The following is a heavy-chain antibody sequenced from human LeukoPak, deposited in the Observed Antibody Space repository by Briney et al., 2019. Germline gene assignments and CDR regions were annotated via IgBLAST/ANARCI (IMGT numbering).Heavy chain of an antibody. J-gene: IGHJ4*02. Sequence: GGSLRLSCGVSGITLSNYGMSWVRQAPGKGLEWVAGLSGSAGGTNYADSVKGRFTISRDNSKNTLFLQMDRLRAEDTAVYFCAKRGVVVRVFLVGFHKEAYYFDSWGQGAQVTVSS. D-gene: IGHD3-16*02. CDR2: LSGSAGGT. CDR3: AKRGVVVRVFLVGFHKEAYYFDS. CDR1: GITLSNYG. V-gene: IGHV3-23*01.